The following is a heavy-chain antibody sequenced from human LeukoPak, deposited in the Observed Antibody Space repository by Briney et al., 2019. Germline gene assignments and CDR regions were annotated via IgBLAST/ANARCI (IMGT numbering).Heavy chain of an antibody. CDR2: IYYSGST. D-gene: IGHD4-17*01. Sequence: PSETLSLTCTVSGGSISSYYWSWIRQPPGKGLEWIGYIYYSGSTNYNPSLKSRVTISVDTSKNQFSLKLSSVIAADTAVYYCARSPPFYGDYVFDYWGQGTLVTVSS. CDR3: ARSPPFYGDYVFDY. V-gene: IGHV4-59*01. CDR1: GGSISSYY. J-gene: IGHJ4*02.